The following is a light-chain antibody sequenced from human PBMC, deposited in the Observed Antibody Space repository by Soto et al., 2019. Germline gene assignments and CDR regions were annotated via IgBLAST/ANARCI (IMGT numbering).Light chain of an antibody. CDR1: SSDVGGYNY. J-gene: IGLJ2*01. Sequence: QSALTQPASVSGSPGQSITISCTGTSSDVGGYNYVSWYQQHPSKAPKLMIYGVTNRPSGVSNRFSGSKSGNTASLTISGLQAEDEADYYCSSYTSSTTLSVVFGGGTKLTVL. V-gene: IGLV2-14*01. CDR3: SSYTSSTTLSVV. CDR2: GVT.